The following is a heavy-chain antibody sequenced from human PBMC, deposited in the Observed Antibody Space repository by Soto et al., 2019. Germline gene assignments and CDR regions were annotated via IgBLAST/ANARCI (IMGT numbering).Heavy chain of an antibody. D-gene: IGHD2-15*01. CDR1: GFTFSSYW. CDR3: VRTSLVVAAATREDY. J-gene: IGHJ4*02. V-gene: IGHV3-74*01. CDR2: INSDGSST. Sequence: EVQLVESGGGLVQPGGSLRLSCAASGFTFSSYWMHWVRQAPGKGLVWVSRINSDGSSTSYADSVKGRFTISRDNAKNTLYLKMNSLRAEDTALYYCVRTSLVVAAATREDYWGQGTLVTVSS.